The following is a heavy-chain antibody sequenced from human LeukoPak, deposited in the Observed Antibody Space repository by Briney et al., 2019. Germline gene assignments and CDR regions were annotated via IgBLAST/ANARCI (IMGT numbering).Heavy chain of an antibody. Sequence: GGSLRLSCAASGFTFSSYSMKWVRQAPGKGLEWVSSISSSSSYIYYADSVKGRFTISRDNAKNSLYLQMNSLRAEDTAVYYCARERVPAATLDAFDIWGQGTMVTVSS. CDR3: ARERVPAATLDAFDI. V-gene: IGHV3-21*01. CDR2: ISSSSSYI. J-gene: IGHJ3*02. D-gene: IGHD2-2*01. CDR1: GFTFSSYS.